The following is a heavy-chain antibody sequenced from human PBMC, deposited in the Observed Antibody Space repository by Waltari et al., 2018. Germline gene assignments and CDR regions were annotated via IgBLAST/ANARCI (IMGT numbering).Heavy chain of an antibody. D-gene: IGHD3-10*01. V-gene: IGHV3-49*03. CDR1: GFTFGDYA. CDR3: SGGLLWFREVDY. Sequence: EVQLVESGGGLVQPGRSLRLSCTASGFTFGDYAMSWFRQAPGKGLEWVGFIRSKAYGGTTEYAASVKGRFTISRDDSKSIAYLQMNSLKTEDTAVYYCSGGLLWFREVDYWGQGTLVTVSS. CDR2: IRSKAYGGTT. J-gene: IGHJ4*02.